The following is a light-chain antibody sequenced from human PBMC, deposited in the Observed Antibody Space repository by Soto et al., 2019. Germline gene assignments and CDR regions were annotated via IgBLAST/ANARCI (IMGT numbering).Light chain of an antibody. V-gene: IGKV1-5*01. CDR3: QHYNHVQWT. CDR2: AAS. J-gene: IGKJ1*01. Sequence: DIQMTQSPSTLSASVGDRVTITCRASQSVSGFLAWYQQKPGKAPRLLLYAASNLESGVPSRFSGSGSETEFTLTIAGLQPDDFATYYCQHYNHVQWTFGQETKVEVK. CDR1: QSVSGF.